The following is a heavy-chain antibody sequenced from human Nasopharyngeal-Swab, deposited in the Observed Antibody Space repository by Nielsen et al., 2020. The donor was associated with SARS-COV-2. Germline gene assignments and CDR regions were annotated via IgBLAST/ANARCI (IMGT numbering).Heavy chain of an antibody. CDR3: AKCGGDCYSEGHYFDY. CDR1: GFTFSSYA. D-gene: IGHD2-21*02. J-gene: IGHJ4*02. CDR2: ISGSGGST. V-gene: IGHV3-23*01. Sequence: GRSLRLSCAASGFTFSSYAMSWVRQAPGKGLEWVSAISGSGGSTYYADSVKGRFTLSRDNSKNTLYLQMNSLRAEDTAVYYCAKCGGDCYSEGHYFDYWGQGTLVTVSS.